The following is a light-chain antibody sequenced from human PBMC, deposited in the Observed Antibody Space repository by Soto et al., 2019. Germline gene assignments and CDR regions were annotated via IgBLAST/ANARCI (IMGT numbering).Light chain of an antibody. J-gene: IGKJ4*01. CDR2: GAS. CDR1: QSVSSN. Sequence: EIVMTQSPATLSVSPGERATLSCRASQSVSSNLAWYQQKPGQAPRLLIYGASTRATGSPARFSGSGSGTEFTLTISSLQSEDFAVYYCQQYNNLALTFGGGTKVEIK. CDR3: QQYNNLALT. V-gene: IGKV3-15*01.